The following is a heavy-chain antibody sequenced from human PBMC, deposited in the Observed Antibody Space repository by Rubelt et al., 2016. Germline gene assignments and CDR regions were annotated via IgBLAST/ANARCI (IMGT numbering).Heavy chain of an antibody. CDR3: ARDSKFWESPVTTAFNGRVTAFDI. J-gene: IGHJ3*02. Sequence: GSIYYSGSTYYNPSLKSRVTISVDTSKNQFSLKLSSVTAADTAVYYCARDSKFWESPVTTAFNGRVTAFDIWGQGTMVTVSS. CDR2: IYYSGST. V-gene: IGHV4-39*07. D-gene: IGHD4-17*01.